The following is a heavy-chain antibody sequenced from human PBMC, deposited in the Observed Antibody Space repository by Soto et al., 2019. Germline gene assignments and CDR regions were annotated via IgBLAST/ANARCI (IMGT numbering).Heavy chain of an antibody. CDR3: ARVPLLDCTNGVCSESPIDY. V-gene: IGHV1-18*01. J-gene: IGHJ4*02. CDR2: ISAYNGNT. D-gene: IGHD2-8*01. CDR1: GYTFNSYG. Sequence: ASVKVSCKASGYTFNSYGISWVRQAPGQGLEWMGWISAYNGNTNYAQKLQGRVTMTTDTSTSTAYMELRSLRSDDTAVYYCARVPLLDCTNGVCSESPIDYWGQGTLVTVSS.